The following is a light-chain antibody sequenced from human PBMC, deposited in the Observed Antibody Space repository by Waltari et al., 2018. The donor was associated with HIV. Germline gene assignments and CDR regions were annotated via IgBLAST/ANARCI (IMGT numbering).Light chain of an antibody. J-gene: IGLJ1*01. V-gene: IGLV2-23*02. CDR1: SSNVGSDDL. CDR3: CSCPRSGIRYV. Sequence: QSALTQPASVSGSPGQSITISCTGTSSNVGSDDLVSWYQQPPGEAPKLISYEVTKRPAGVPNRFSGSKSGNTASLTISGLQAEDEADYYCCSCPRSGIRYVFGTGTKVTVL. CDR2: EVT.